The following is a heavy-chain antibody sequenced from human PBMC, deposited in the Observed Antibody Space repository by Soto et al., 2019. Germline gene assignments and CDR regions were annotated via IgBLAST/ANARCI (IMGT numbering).Heavy chain of an antibody. Sequence: GASVKVSCKASGGTFSSYAISWVRQAPGQGLEWMGGIIPIFGTANYAQKFQGRVTITADESTSTAYMELSSLRSEDTAVYYCASCPVTTSNDYGMDVWGQGTTVTVSS. D-gene: IGHD4-17*01. CDR1: GGTFSSYA. V-gene: IGHV1-69*13. CDR2: IIPIFGTA. J-gene: IGHJ6*02. CDR3: ASCPVTTSNDYGMDV.